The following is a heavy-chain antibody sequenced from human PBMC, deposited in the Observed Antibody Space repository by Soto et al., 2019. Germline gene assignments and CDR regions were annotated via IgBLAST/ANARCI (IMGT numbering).Heavy chain of an antibody. CDR1: GFTFSSYG. D-gene: IGHD1-26*01. CDR2: ISYDGSNR. J-gene: IGHJ4*02. Sequence: QVQLVESGGGVVQPGRSLRLSCAASGFTFSSYGMHWVRQAPGKGLEWVAVISYDGSNRYYADSVKGRFTISRDNSKNTLYLQMNSLRPDDTAVYYCAKDPFAKSESYPGYWGQGTLVTVSS. V-gene: IGHV3-30*18. CDR3: AKDPFAKSESYPGY.